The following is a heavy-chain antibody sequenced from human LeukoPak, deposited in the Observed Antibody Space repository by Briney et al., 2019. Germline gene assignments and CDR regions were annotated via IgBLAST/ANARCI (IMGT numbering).Heavy chain of an antibody. J-gene: IGHJ6*04. Sequence: PGGSLRLSCAASGFTFDDYAMHWVRQAPGKGLEWVSLISGDGGSTYYADSVKGRFTISRDNSKNSLYLQMNSLRTEDTALYYCAKDAYQSGYDILTGYLTNYYYYYGMDVWGKGTTVTVSS. CDR1: GFTFDDYA. CDR3: AKDAYQSGYDILTGYLTNYYYYYGMDV. CDR2: ISGDGGST. V-gene: IGHV3-43*02. D-gene: IGHD3-9*01.